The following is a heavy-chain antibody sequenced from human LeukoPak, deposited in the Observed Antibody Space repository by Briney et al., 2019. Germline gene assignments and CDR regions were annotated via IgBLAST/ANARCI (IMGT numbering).Heavy chain of an antibody. V-gene: IGHV4-4*09. D-gene: IGHD3-9*01. Sequence: PSETLSLTCTVSGGSISSYYWSWIRQHPGKGLEWLGYSYSSGSTHYSTSLKSRVTISLDTSQNQFSLKLSSVTAADTAVYYCAKTVFLPGCHFDYWGQGTLVTVSS. CDR2: SYSSGST. CDR3: AKTVFLPGCHFDY. CDR1: GGSISSYY. J-gene: IGHJ4*02.